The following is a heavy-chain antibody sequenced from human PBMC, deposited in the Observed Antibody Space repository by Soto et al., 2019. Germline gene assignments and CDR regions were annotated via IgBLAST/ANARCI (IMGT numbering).Heavy chain of an antibody. Sequence: QVQLVESGGGVVQPGRSLRLSCAASGFTFSSYAMHWVRQAPGKRLEWVAVISYDGSNKYYADSVKGRFTISRDNSKNTLYLQMNSLRAEDTAVYYCARDAASSSWYRYWGQGTLVTVSS. CDR1: GFTFSSYA. CDR3: ARDAASSSWYRY. V-gene: IGHV3-30-3*01. D-gene: IGHD6-13*01. J-gene: IGHJ4*02. CDR2: ISYDGSNK.